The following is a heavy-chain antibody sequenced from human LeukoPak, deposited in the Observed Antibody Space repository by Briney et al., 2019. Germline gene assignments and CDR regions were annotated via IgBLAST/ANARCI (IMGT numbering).Heavy chain of an antibody. CDR1: GLTFSSDW. J-gene: IGHJ4*02. CDR2: INSDASTI. V-gene: IGHV3-74*01. D-gene: IGHD3-16*01. Sequence: PGGSLRLSCAASGLTFSSDWMHWVRQVPGKGLVWVSRINSDASTINYADSVKGRFTISRDNAKNTLYLQMNNLRAEDTAVYYCARVMITFGGVNPAPFDYWGQGTLVTVSS. CDR3: ARVMITFGGVNPAPFDY.